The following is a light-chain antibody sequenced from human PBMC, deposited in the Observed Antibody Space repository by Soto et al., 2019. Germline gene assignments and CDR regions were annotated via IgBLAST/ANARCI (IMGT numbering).Light chain of an antibody. V-gene: IGKV1-5*03. CDR3: QHYNSYSEA. CDR2: KAS. J-gene: IGKJ1*01. CDR1: RTISSW. Sequence: DIQMTQSPSTLSGSVGDRDTITCRASRTISSWLAWYQQKPGKAPKLLIYKASTLKSGVPSRFSGSGSGTEFTLTISSLQPDDFATYYCQHYNSYSEAFGQGTKVELK.